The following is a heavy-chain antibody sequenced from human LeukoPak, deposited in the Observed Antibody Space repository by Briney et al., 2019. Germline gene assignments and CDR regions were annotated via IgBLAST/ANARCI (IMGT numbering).Heavy chain of an antibody. CDR2: INWNGGST. CDR3: AGGDSSGWYFDF. J-gene: IGHJ2*01. CDR1: GFTFNDHG. D-gene: IGHD3-22*01. V-gene: IGHV3-20*04. Sequence: GGSLRLSCAASGFTFNDHGMGWVRQVPGKGLEWVSGINWNGGSTGYADSVKGRFTISRDNAKNSLYLQMNNVRVEDTALYYCAGGDSSGWYFDFWGRGTLVTVSS.